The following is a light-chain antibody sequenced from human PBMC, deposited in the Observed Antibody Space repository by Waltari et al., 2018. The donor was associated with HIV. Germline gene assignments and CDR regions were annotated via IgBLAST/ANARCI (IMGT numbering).Light chain of an antibody. CDR1: SSDVGGYNY. CDR3: SSYTSSSILV. CDR2: EVS. V-gene: IGLV2-14*01. Sequence: QSALTQPASVSGSPGQSITISCTGTSSDVGGYNYVSWYQQHPGKAPKLMIYEVSNRPAGGSNRFSGSKSGNTASLTISGLQAEDEADYYCSSYTSSSILVFGGGTKLTVL. J-gene: IGLJ3*02.